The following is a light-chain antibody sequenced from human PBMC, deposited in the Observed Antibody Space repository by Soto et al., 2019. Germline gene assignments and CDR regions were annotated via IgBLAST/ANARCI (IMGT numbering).Light chain of an antibody. J-gene: IGKJ4*01. V-gene: IGKV1-5*01. Sequence: DLQMTQSPSTLSAFVGERVIISCRASQSISSWLAWYQQKPGKAPKLLIYDASTLESGVPSRFSGSGSVTEFTLTISSLQPDDSAIYYCQPYKSYSRSFGGGTKVEIK. CDR1: QSISSW. CDR3: QPYKSYSRS. CDR2: DAS.